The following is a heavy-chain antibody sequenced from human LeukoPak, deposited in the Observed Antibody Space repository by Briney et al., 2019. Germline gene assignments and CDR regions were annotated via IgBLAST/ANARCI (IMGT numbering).Heavy chain of an antibody. CDR3: ARVTGSYGSGSYYTTSGWFDP. D-gene: IGHD3-10*01. J-gene: IGHJ5*02. Sequence: ASVKVSCKASGYTFTGYYMHWVRQAPGQGLEWMGWINPNSGGTNYAQKFQGRVTMTRDTSTSTVYMELSSLRSEDTAVYYCARVTGSYGSGSYYTTSGWFDPWGQGTLVTVSS. CDR1: GYTFTGYY. V-gene: IGHV1-2*02. CDR2: INPNSGGT.